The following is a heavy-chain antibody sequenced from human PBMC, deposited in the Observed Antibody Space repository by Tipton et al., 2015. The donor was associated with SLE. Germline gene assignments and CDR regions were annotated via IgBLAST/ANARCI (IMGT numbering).Heavy chain of an antibody. J-gene: IGHJ2*01. D-gene: IGHD5-24*01. V-gene: IGHV3-66*01. CDR3: AKDRQLDSGDWYFDL. CDR2: IYSGGST. CDR1: GFTVSSNY. Sequence: SLRLSCAASGFTVSSNYMSWVRQAPGKGLEWVSVIYSGGSTYYADSVKGRFTISRDNSKNTLYLQMNNLRAEDTAVYYCAKDRQLDSGDWYFDLWGRGTLITVSS.